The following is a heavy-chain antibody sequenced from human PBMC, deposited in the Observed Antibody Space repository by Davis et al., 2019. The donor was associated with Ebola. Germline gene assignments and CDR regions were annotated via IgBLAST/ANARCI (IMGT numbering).Heavy chain of an antibody. CDR1: GGTFSSYA. CDR2: IIPIFGTA. V-gene: IGHV1-69*13. CDR3: ARGLVSSSWYEALYYYYYGMDV. J-gene: IGHJ6*02. Sequence: SVPVSCLASGGTFSSYAISWVRQAPGPGLEWMGGIIPIFGTANYAQKFQGRVTITADESTSTAYMELSSLRSEDTAVYYCARGLVSSSWYEALYYYYYGMDVWGQGTTVTVSS. D-gene: IGHD6-13*01.